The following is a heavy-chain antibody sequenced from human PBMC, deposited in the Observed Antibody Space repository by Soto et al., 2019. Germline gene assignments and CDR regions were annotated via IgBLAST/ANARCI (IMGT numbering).Heavy chain of an antibody. CDR2: IYYSGST. D-gene: IGHD2-15*01. J-gene: IGHJ6*03. CDR3: ARFACSGGSCYSYYYYMDV. CDR1: GGSISSYY. Sequence: ASETLSLTCTVSGGSISSYYWSWIRQPPGKGLEWIGYIYYSGSTNYHPSLKSRVTISVDTSKNQFFLMLSSVTAADTAVYYCARFACSGGSCYSYYYYMDVWGKGTTVTVSS. V-gene: IGHV4-59*01.